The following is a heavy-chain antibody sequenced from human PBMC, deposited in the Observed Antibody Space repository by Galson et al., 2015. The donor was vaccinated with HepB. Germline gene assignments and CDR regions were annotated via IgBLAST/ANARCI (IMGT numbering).Heavy chain of an antibody. V-gene: IGHV3-43*01. CDR1: GFTFDDYT. CDR2: ISWDGGST. J-gene: IGHJ4*02. Sequence: SLRLSCAASGFTFDDYTMHWVRQAPGKGLEWVSLISWDGGSTYYADSVKGRFTISRDNSKNSLYLQMNSLRTEDTALYYCAKPRGIAVAGTGFDYWGQGTLVTVSS. CDR3: AKPRGIAVAGTGFDY. D-gene: IGHD6-19*01.